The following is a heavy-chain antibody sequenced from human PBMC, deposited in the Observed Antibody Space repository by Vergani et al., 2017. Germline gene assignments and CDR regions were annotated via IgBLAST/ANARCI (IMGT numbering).Heavy chain of an antibody. V-gene: IGHV3-48*03. Sequence: EVQLVESGGGLVQPGGSLRLSCAASGFTFSSYEMNWVRQAPGKGLEWVSYISSSGSTIYYADSVKGRFTISRDNAKNSLYLQMNSLRAEDTAVYYCARDFSDAFDIWGQGTMVTVSS. CDR3: ARDFSDAFDI. J-gene: IGHJ3*02. CDR2: ISSSGSTI. CDR1: GFTFSSYE. D-gene: IGHD3-3*01.